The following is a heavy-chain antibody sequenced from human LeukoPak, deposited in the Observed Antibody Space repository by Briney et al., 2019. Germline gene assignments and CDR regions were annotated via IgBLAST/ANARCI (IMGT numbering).Heavy chain of an antibody. J-gene: IGHJ4*02. CDR3: SRGSSSGWSLY. CDR1: GYSFTSYW. Sequence: GESLQISCKGSGYSFTSYWIGWVRQLPGKGLEWMGIIYPGDSDTRYSPSFQGQVTISADKSNSTAYLQWSSLKASDTAMYYCSRGSSSGWSLYWGQGTLVTVSS. CDR2: IYPGDSDT. V-gene: IGHV5-51*01. D-gene: IGHD6-19*01.